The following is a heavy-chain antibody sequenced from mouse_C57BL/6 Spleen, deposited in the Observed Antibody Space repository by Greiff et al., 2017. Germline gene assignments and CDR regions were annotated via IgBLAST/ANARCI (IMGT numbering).Heavy chain of an antibody. D-gene: IGHD3-3*01. CDR2: IDPETGGT. CDR1: GYTFTDYE. J-gene: IGHJ2*01. V-gene: IGHV1-15*01. CDR3: TRKGSGSHYFDY. Sequence: VQLLQSGAELVRPGASVTLSCKASGYTFTDYEMHWVKQTPVHGLEWIGAIDPETGGTAYNQKFKGKAILTADKSSSTAYMELRSLTSEDSAVYYCTRKGSGSHYFDYWGQGTTLTVSS.